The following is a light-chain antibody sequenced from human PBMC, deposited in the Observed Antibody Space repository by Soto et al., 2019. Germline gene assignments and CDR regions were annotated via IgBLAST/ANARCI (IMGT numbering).Light chain of an antibody. Sequence: QSVLTQPPSASGSPGQSVTISCTGTSGDIGGYDYVFWYQQHPGKAPKLMIYEVTKRPLGVPDRFSGSKSGNTASLTVSGLQAEDEADYYCSSYAGSNNPYVFGTGTKLTVL. CDR1: SGDIGGYDY. CDR3: SSYAGSNNPYV. CDR2: EVT. V-gene: IGLV2-8*01. J-gene: IGLJ1*01.